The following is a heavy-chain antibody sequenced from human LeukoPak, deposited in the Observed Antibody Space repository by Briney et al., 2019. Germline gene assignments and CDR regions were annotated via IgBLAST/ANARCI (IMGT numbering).Heavy chain of an antibody. D-gene: IGHD6-13*01. CDR3: ARARQQLGSYYYYYGMDV. CDR1: GYTFTGYY. V-gene: IGHV1-2*02. CDR2: INPNSGGT. J-gene: IGHJ6*02. Sequence: ASVKVSCKASGYTFTGYYMHWVRQAPGQGLEWMGWINPNSGGTNYAQKFQGRVTMTRDTSISTAYMELSRLRSDDTAMYYCARARQQLGSYYYYYGMDVWGQGTTVTVSS.